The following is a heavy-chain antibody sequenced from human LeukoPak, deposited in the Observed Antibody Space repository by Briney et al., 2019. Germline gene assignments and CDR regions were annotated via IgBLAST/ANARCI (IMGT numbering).Heavy chain of an antibody. J-gene: IGHJ3*02. CDR2: INPSGGST. V-gene: IGHV1-46*01. CDR1: GYTFTSYY. Sequence: ASVKVSCKXSGYTFTSYYMHWVRQAPGQGLEWMGIINPSGGSTSYAQKFQGRVTMTRDTSTSTVYMELSSLRSEDTAVYYCASSPPKWSSSWDDAFDIWGQGTMVTVSS. CDR3: ASSPPKWSSSWDDAFDI. D-gene: IGHD6-13*01.